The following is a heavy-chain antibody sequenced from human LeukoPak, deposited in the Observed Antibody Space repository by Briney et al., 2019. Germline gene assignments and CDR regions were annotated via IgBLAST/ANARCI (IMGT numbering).Heavy chain of an antibody. Sequence: SETLSLTCTVSGGSISSSSYYWGWIRQPPGKGLEWIGSIYYSGSTYYNPSLKSRVTISVDTSKNQFSLKLSSVTAADTAVCYCARRVGYCSSTSCLGYNWFDPWGQGTLVTVSS. CDR3: ARRVGYCSSTSCLGYNWFDP. V-gene: IGHV4-39*01. CDR1: GGSISSSSYY. CDR2: IYYSGST. D-gene: IGHD2-2*01. J-gene: IGHJ5*02.